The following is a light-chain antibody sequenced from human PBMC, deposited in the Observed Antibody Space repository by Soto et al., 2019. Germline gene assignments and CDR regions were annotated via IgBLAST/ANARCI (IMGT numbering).Light chain of an antibody. CDR1: SSDVGRSNY. J-gene: IGLJ1*01. CDR3: CAYAGSYTYV. Sequence: QSVLTQPRSVSGSPGQSVTISCTGTSSDVGRSNYVSWYQQHPGKVPKLMIYDVSKRPSGVPDRFSGSKSDNTASLTISGLQAEDEADYYCCAYAGSYTYVFGTGTKLTVL. V-gene: IGLV2-11*02. CDR2: DVS.